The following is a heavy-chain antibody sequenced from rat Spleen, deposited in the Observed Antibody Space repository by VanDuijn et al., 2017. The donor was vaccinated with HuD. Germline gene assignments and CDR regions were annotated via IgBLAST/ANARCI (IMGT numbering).Heavy chain of an antibody. CDR3: TTDTFYDGTYYPGGFDY. CDR1: GFTFSDYY. Sequence: EVQLAESGGGLVQPGRSLKLSCAASGFTFSDYYMAWVRQAPTKGLEWVASITNTGGGTYSPDSVKGRFILSRDNTKSTLYLQMNSLRSEDTATYYCTTDTFYDGTYYPGGFDYWGQGVMVTVSS. CDR2: ITNTGGGT. D-gene: IGHD1-12*02. V-gene: IGHV5-20*01. J-gene: IGHJ2*01.